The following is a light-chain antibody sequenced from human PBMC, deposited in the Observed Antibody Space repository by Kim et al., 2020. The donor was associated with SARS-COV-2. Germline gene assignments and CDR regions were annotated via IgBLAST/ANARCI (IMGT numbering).Light chain of an antibody. CDR1: NIGSKK. Sequence: VALGQTARITGGGDNIGSKKVHWYQQKPGQAPVLVIYRDSNRPSGIPDRFSGSNSGNTATLTISRAQAGDETNYYCQLLDSSADLVFGGGAKLTVL. V-gene: IGLV3-9*01. CDR3: QLLDSSADLV. CDR2: RDS. J-gene: IGLJ3*02.